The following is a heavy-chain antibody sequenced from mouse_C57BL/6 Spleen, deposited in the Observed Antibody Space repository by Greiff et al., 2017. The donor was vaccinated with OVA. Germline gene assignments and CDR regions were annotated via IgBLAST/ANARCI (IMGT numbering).Heavy chain of an antibody. Sequence: QVQLQQPGAELVKPGASVKLSCKASGYTFTSYWMQWVKQRPGQGLEWIGEIDPSDSYTNYNQKFKGKATLTVDTSSSTAYMQLSSLTSADSAVYYCARFATGTRYYFDYWGQGTTLTVSS. CDR1: GYTFTSYW. D-gene: IGHD4-1*02. CDR2: IDPSDSYT. CDR3: ARFATGTRYYFDY. V-gene: IGHV1-50*01. J-gene: IGHJ2*01.